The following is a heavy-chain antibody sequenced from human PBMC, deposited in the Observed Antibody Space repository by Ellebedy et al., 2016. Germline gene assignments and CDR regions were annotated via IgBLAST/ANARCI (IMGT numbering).Heavy chain of an antibody. CDR3: ARWVAARPMWFDY. J-gene: IGHJ4*02. V-gene: IGHV1-69*06. CDR2: IIPIFGTA. Sequence: ASVKVSCEASGGTFSSYAISWVRQAPGQGLEWMGGIIPIFGTANYAQKFQGRVTITADKSTSTAYMELSSLRSEDTAVYYCARWVAARPMWFDYWGQGTLVTVSS. D-gene: IGHD6-6*01. CDR1: GGTFSSYA.